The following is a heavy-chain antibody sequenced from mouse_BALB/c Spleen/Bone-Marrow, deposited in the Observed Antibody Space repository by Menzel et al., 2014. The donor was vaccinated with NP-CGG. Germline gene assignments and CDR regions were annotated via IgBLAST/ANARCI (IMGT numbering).Heavy chain of an antibody. CDR2: IYPSDSYT. J-gene: IGHJ4*01. V-gene: IGHV1-69*02. Sequence: QESGAELVRPGASVKLSCKASGYTFTNYWINWVKQRPGQGLEWIGNIYPSDSYTNYNQKFKDKATLTVDKSSSTAYRQLSSPTSEDSAVYYCTRWLPYAMDYWGQGTSVTVSS. CDR3: TRWLPYAMDY. D-gene: IGHD2-2*01. CDR1: GYTFTNYW.